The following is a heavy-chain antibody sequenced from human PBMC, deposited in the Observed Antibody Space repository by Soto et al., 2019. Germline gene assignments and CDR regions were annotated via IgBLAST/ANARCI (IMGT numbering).Heavy chain of an antibody. CDR2: IHYTGST. J-gene: IGHJ4*02. Sequence: QVQLQESGPGLVKPSETLSLTCTVSGGSISNGYWSWIRQPPGKGLEWIGYIHYTGSTTYNPSLQTRVXXSXGXXSAQFSLPLSSVTAADTAVYYCARNGRDGFNFVASWGQGTLVTVSS. CDR1: GGSISNGY. D-gene: IGHD3-10*01. V-gene: IGHV4-59*08. CDR3: ARNGRDGFNFVAS.